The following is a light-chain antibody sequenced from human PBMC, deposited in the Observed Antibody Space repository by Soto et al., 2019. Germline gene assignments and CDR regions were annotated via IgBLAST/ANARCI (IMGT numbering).Light chain of an antibody. CDR3: SSYTSSTTPYV. CDR2: EVS. Sequence: QSALIQPASMSGSPGQSITISCTGTSSDVGGSTYVSWYQQHPGKAPELMIYEVSNRPSGVSDRFSGSKSGNTASLTISGLQAEDEADYYCSSYTSSTTPYVFGTGTKLTVL. CDR1: SSDVGGSTY. V-gene: IGLV2-14*01. J-gene: IGLJ1*01.